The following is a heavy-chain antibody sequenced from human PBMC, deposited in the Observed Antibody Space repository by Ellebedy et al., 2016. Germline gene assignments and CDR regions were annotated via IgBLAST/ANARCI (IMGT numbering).Heavy chain of an antibody. CDR2: IWYDGSNK. J-gene: IGHJ4*02. Sequence: GGSLRLXXAASGFTFSSYGMHWVRQAPGKGLEWVAVIWYDGSNKYYADSVKGRFTISRDNAKNSLFLQMNNLRNEDTAVYYCAIGGGPLDYWGQGTLVTVSS. CDR1: GFTFSSYG. V-gene: IGHV3-33*01. CDR3: AIGGGPLDY. D-gene: IGHD3-16*01.